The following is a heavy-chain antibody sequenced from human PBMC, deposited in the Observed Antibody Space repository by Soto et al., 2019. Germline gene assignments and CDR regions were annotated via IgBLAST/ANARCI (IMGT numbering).Heavy chain of an antibody. CDR1: GYTFTSYG. Sequence: ASVKVSCKASGYTFTSYGISWVRQAPGQGLEWMGWISAYNGNTNYAQKLQGRVTMTTDTSTSTAYMELRSLRSDDTAVYYCARDIYDGYSSTSCYGAYDIWGQGKMVTVSS. V-gene: IGHV1-18*01. D-gene: IGHD2-2*01. CDR2: ISAYNGNT. J-gene: IGHJ3*02. CDR3: ARDIYDGYSSTSCYGAYDI.